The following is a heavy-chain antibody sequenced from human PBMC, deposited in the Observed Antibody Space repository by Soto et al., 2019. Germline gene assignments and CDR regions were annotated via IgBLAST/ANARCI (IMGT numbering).Heavy chain of an antibody. Sequence: GGSLRLSCAASGFTFSSYAMSWVRQAPGKGLEWVSAISGSGGSTYYADSVKGRFTISRDNSKNTLYLQMNSLRAEDTAVYYCAKSLVYYYGLGSYYDAFDIWGQGTMVTVSS. J-gene: IGHJ3*02. CDR1: GFTFSSYA. D-gene: IGHD3-10*01. V-gene: IGHV3-23*01. CDR3: AKSLVYYYGLGSYYDAFDI. CDR2: ISGSGGST.